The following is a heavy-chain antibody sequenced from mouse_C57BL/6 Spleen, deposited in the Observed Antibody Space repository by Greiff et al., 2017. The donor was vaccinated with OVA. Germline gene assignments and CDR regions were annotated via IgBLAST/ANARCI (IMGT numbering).Heavy chain of an antibody. V-gene: IGHV5-4*01. J-gene: IGHJ2*01. CDR2: ISDGGSYT. D-gene: IGHD2-3*01. CDR3: ARGDGYYGY. CDR1: GFTFSSYA. Sequence: EVQVVESGGGLVKPGGSLKLSCAASGFTFSSYAMSWVRQTPEKRLEWVATISDGGSYTYYPDNVKGRFTISRDNAKNNLYLQMSHLKSEDTAMYYCARGDGYYGYWGQGTTLTVSS.